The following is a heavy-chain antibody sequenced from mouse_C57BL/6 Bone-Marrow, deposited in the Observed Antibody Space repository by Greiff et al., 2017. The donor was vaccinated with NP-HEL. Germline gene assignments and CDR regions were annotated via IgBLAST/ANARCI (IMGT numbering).Heavy chain of an antibody. D-gene: IGHD1-1*01. CDR2: INPNSDST. CDR3: ARSGGLRRGFDD. V-gene: IGHV1-39*01. CDR1: GYSFTDYH. J-gene: IGHJ2*01. Sequence: EVQLQQSGPELVKPASSFPLSFPSSGYSFTDYHMNWVKQSHGKSLEWIGVINPNSDSTRCNQKFKGKATLTVDPSASTAYMQLNSLTSEDSAVDYGARSGGLRRGFDDWGQGTTLTVSS.